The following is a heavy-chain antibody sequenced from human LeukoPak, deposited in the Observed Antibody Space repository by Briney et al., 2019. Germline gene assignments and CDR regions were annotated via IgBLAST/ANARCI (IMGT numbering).Heavy chain of an antibody. J-gene: IGHJ4*02. Sequence: GGSLRLSCAASGFTFSSYAMSWVRQAPGEGLEWVSAISGSGGSTYYADSVKGRFTISRDNSKNTLYLQMNSLRAEDTAVYYCAKVHYDFWSGYWGQGTLVTVSS. CDR2: ISGSGGST. CDR1: GFTFSSYA. D-gene: IGHD3-3*01. CDR3: AKVHYDFWSGY. V-gene: IGHV3-23*01.